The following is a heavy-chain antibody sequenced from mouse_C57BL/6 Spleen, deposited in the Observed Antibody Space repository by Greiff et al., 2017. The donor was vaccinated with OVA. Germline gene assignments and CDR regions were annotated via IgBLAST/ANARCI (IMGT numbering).Heavy chain of an antibody. Sequence: VQLQQSGPGLVAPSQSLSITCTVSGFSLTSYGVDWVRQTPDKRLEWVATISSGGSYTYYPDSVKGQFTISRDNAKNTLYLQMSSLKSEDTAMYYCARQGYYGSPYAMDYWGQGTSVTVSS. V-gene: IGHV5-6*01. D-gene: IGHD1-1*01. CDR2: ISSGGSYT. J-gene: IGHJ4*01. CDR1: GFSLTSYG. CDR3: ARQGYYGSPYAMDY.